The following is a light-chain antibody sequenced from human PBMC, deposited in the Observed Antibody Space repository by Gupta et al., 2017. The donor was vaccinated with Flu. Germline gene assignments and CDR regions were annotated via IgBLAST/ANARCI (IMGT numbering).Light chain of an antibody. CDR3: RQDDNYPRT. CDR1: QGIRND. J-gene: IGKJ1*01. V-gene: IGKV1-6*01. CDR2: AAS. Sequence: AIQMTQSPSCLSASVGDRVTINRRASQGIRNDLGWYQQKPGKAPKLLIYAASTLQSGVPSRFSGSASGTDFILTISSLQPEDFATYYCRQDDNYPRTFGEGTKVEIK.